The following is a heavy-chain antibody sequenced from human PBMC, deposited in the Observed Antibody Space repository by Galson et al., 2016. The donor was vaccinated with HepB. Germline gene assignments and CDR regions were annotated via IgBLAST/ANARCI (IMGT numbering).Heavy chain of an antibody. D-gene: IGHD3-10*01. CDR3: ARDASGWGSGWFDP. V-gene: IGHV4-31*03. CDR1: GASISSVGYY. J-gene: IGHJ5*02. CDR2: IYYIGTT. Sequence: TLSLTCTVSGASISSVGYYWTWIRQHPGKGLEWIGYIYYIGTTYYNPSLKSRVTISVYTSTNPFSLKLNSVTAADTAVYYCARDASGWGSGWFDPWGQGTLVTVSS.